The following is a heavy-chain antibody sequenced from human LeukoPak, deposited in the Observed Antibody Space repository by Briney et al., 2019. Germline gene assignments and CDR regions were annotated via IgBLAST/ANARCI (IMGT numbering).Heavy chain of an antibody. D-gene: IGHD2-15*01. J-gene: IGHJ4*02. V-gene: IGHV4-31*03. CDR3: ARYCSDASCYYFDY. Sequence: SQTLSLTCTVSGGSISRGDYYWSWIRQHPGKGLEWIGYIYYSGSTYYNPSLKSRVTISVDTSKNQFSLKLSSVTAADTAVYYCARYCSDASCYYFDYWGQGTLVTVSS. CDR1: GGSISRGDYY. CDR2: IYYSGST.